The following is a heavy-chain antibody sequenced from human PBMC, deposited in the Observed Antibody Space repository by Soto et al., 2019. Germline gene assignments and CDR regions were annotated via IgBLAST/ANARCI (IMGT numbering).Heavy chain of an antibody. Sequence: SVKVSCKASGGTFSSYAISWVRQAPGQGLEWMGGIIPIFGTANYAQKFQGRVTITADESTSTAYMELSSLRSEDTAVYYCARDYYDSSGYYYWFDPWGQGTLVTVSS. CDR1: GGTFSSYA. V-gene: IGHV1-69*13. J-gene: IGHJ5*02. CDR2: IIPIFGTA. CDR3: ARDYYDSSGYYYWFDP. D-gene: IGHD3-22*01.